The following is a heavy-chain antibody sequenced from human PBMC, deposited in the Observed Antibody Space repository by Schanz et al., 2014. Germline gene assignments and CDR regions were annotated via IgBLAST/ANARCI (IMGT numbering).Heavy chain of an antibody. D-gene: IGHD2-2*01. CDR3: ARAGYDADNWFDP. Sequence: EVQLLESGGGLVQPGGSLRLSCATSGFSFSSYAINWVRQAPGKGLEWVSGISGSGASTYYAESVKGRFTISRDNAKNSLFLQMNSLRAEDTAVYYCARAGYDADNWFDPWGQGTLVTVSS. CDR1: GFSFSSYA. V-gene: IGHV3-23*01. J-gene: IGHJ5*02. CDR2: ISGSGAST.